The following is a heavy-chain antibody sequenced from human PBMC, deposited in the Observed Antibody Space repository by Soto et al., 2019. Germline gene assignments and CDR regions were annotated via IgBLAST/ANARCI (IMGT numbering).Heavy chain of an antibody. Sequence: GESLKISCKGSGYSFTSYYIGWVRQMPGKGLDFMGIIYPGDSDTRYSPSFQGQVTISADKSISTAYLQWSSLKASDTAMYYCALAPYSSSWLLNYYYFGMDVCGQGPTVTVYS. D-gene: IGHD6-13*01. CDR1: GYSFTSYY. J-gene: IGHJ6*02. CDR2: IYPGDSDT. V-gene: IGHV5-51*01. CDR3: ALAPYSSSWLLNYYYFGMDV.